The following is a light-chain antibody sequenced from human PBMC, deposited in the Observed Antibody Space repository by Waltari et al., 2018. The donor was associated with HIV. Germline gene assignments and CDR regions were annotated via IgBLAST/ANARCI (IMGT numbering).Light chain of an antibody. CDR1: QAITIT. CDR3: QGFESYPPTWT. V-gene: IGKV1-13*02. Sequence: AVQLTQSSSSLSAHVVDSVTITCRAGQAITITVAWYQQTPENRPKLLIYDTSTLKDDVPSRFSGSGSGTEFHLTIHNRQPEDFATYYCQGFESYPPTWTFGQGTKV. J-gene: IGKJ1*01. CDR2: DTS.